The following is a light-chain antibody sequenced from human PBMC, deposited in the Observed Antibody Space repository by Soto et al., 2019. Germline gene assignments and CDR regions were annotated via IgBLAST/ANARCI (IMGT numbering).Light chain of an antibody. J-gene: IGKJ1*01. CDR1: QTVGSDY. CDR3: QVYTSLPQT. V-gene: IGKV3-20*01. Sequence: PGERATLSCRASQTVGSDYLAWYQQKPDQAPRLLIYDAFIRDSGVPDRFSGSGSGTDFTLTISRLEPEDFAVYYCQVYTSLPQTFGQGTKVDI. CDR2: DAF.